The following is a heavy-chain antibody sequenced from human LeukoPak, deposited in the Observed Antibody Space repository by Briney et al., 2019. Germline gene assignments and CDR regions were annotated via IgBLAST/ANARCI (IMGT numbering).Heavy chain of an antibody. CDR1: GYTFTSYY. CDR2: INPSGGST. Sequence: ASVKVSCKASGYTFTSYYMHWVRQAPGQGLEWMGIINPSGGSTSYAQKFQGRVTMTRDTSTGTVYMELSSLRSEDTAVYYCARDLLIGPSTAMATDVGMDVWGQGTTVTVSS. V-gene: IGHV1-46*01. CDR3: ARDLLIGPSTAMATDVGMDV. D-gene: IGHD5-18*01. J-gene: IGHJ6*02.